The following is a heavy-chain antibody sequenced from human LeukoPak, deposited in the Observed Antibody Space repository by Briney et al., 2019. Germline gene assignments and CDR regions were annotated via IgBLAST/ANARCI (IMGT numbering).Heavy chain of an antibody. V-gene: IGHV4-34*01. Sequence: ASETLSLTCAVYGGSFSGYYWSWIRQPPGKGLEWIGEINHSGSTNSNPSLKSRVTLSVDTSKNLFSLKLSSVTAADTAVYYCARRLLGYCSGGSCYSGYFQHWGQGTLVTVSS. D-gene: IGHD2-15*01. CDR2: INHSGST. CDR3: ARRLLGYCSGGSCYSGYFQH. CDR1: GGSFSGYY. J-gene: IGHJ1*01.